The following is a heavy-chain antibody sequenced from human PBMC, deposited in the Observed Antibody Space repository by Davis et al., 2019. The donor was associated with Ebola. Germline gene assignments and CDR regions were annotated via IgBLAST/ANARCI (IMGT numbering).Heavy chain of an antibody. J-gene: IGHJ4*02. D-gene: IGHD1/OR15-1a*01. V-gene: IGHV1-2*04. Sequence: AASVKVSCKASGYSFTGYYLHWLRLAPGQGLEWMGWINANTGGTRYAQKFQGWVTLTRDTSISTAYMELYRLRSDDTAVYYCARVRTGPDGYFDYWGQGILVTVSS. CDR3: ARVRTGPDGYFDY. CDR1: GYSFTGYY. CDR2: INANTGGT.